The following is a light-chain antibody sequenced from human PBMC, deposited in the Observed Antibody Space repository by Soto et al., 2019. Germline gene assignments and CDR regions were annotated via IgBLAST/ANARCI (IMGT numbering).Light chain of an antibody. CDR3: QQSDSTPFT. CDR2: AAS. V-gene: IGKV1-39*01. CDR1: QSISSY. J-gene: IGKJ3*01. Sequence: DIQMTQSPSSLSACVGDRVTITCRASQSISSYLNWYQQKPGKAPKLLIYAASSLQSGVPSRFSGSGSGTDFTLTISSLQPEDFATYYCQQSDSTPFTFGPGTKVDIK.